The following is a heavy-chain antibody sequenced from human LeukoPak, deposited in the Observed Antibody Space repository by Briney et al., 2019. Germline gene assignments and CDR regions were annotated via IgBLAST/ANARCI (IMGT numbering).Heavy chain of an antibody. J-gene: IGHJ6*03. CDR1: GYTFTGYY. Sequence: GASVKVSCKASGYTFTGYYLHWVRQAPGQGLEWMGWINPNSGGTNYAQKFQGRVTMTRDTSISTAYMELSRLRSDDTAVYYCASDAGDSSDSPSYYMDVWGKGTTVTVSS. CDR3: ASDAGDSSDSPSYYMDV. V-gene: IGHV1-2*02. D-gene: IGHD3-22*01. CDR2: INPNSGGT.